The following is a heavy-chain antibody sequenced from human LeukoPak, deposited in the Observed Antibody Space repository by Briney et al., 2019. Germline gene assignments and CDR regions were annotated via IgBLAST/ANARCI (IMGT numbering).Heavy chain of an antibody. V-gene: IGHV4-39*07. CDR1: GGSISSSSYY. CDR2: IYYSGST. Sequence: PSETLSLTCTVSGGSISSSSYYWGWIRQPPGKGLEWIGSIYYSGSTYYNPSLKSRVTISVDTSKNQFSLKLSSVTAADTAVYYCARRYAITETDAFDIWGQGTMVTVS. D-gene: IGHD5-12*01. CDR3: ARRYAITETDAFDI. J-gene: IGHJ3*02.